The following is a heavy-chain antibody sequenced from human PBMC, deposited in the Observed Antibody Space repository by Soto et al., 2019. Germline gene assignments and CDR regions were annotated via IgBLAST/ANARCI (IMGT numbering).Heavy chain of an antibody. CDR2: ISYDGSNK. CDR1: GFTFSSYG. V-gene: IGHV3-30*18. CDR3: AKDLEGYCTNGVCSGYGMDV. Sequence: QVQLVESGGGVVQSGRSLRLSCAASGFTFSSYGMHWVRQAPGKGLEWVAVISYDGSNKYYADSVKGRFTISRDNSKNTLYLQMNSLRAEDTAVYYCAKDLEGYCTNGVCSGYGMDVWGQGTTVTVSS. J-gene: IGHJ6*02. D-gene: IGHD2-8*01.